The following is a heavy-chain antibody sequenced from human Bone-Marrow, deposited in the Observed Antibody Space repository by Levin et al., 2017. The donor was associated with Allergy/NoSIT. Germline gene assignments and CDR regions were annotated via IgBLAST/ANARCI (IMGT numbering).Heavy chain of an antibody. CDR2: IIPIFGTT. CDR3: ARGYRGYSGYDPLDY. D-gene: IGHD5-12*01. Sequence: KISCKTPGGTFSSHSMSWVRQAPGQGLEWMGGIIPIFGTTHYAQKFQGRVTITADESTSTAYMDLSGLRFEDTAVYYCARGYRGYSGYDPLDYWGQGTLVTVSS. J-gene: IGHJ4*02. CDR1: GGTFSSHS. V-gene: IGHV1-69*01.